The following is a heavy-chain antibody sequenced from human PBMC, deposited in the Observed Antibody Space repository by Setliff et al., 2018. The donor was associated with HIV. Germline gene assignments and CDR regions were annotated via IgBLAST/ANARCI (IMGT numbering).Heavy chain of an antibody. CDR2: VNHNGNI. Sequence: SETLSLTCTLNGVPLSDYYWNWIRQSPGKGLEWIVEVNHNGNINYNPSLKSRDTVSVDTSKTQYSLKMISVTAAETAMYYCAISIVGVTSEMYWAQGTLVTVSS. CDR3: AISIVGVTSEMY. CDR1: GVPLSDYY. D-gene: IGHD2-21*02. V-gene: IGHV4-34*01. J-gene: IGHJ4*02.